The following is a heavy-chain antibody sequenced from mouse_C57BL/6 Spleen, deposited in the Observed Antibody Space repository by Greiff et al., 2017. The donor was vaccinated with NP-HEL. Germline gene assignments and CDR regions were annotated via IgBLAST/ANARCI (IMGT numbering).Heavy chain of an antibody. CDR1: GYTFTSYW. Sequence: VQLQQPGAELVKPGASVKLSCKASGYTFTSYWMQWVKQRPGQGLEWIGEIDPSDSYTNYNQKFKGKATLTVDTSSSTAYMQLSSLTSEDSAVYYCARSGDYGSSFSWFAYWGQGTLVTVSA. V-gene: IGHV1-50*01. CDR2: IDPSDSYT. J-gene: IGHJ3*01. CDR3: ARSGDYGSSFSWFAY. D-gene: IGHD1-1*01.